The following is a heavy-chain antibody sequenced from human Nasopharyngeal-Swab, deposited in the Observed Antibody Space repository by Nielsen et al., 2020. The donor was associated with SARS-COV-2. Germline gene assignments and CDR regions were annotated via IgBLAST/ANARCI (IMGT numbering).Heavy chain of an antibody. CDR1: GYTFINYG. CDR2: SSVYNGNT. J-gene: IGHJ6*02. D-gene: IGHD1-26*01. Sequence: ASVKVSCKASGYTFINYGISWVRQAPGEGLEWMGWSSVYNGNTNYGQRVQGRVTMTTDTSTNTAYMELRSLRSDDTAVYYCARVTWQLVGYYYYYGMDVWGQGTTVTVSS. CDR3: ARVTWQLVGYYYYYGMDV. V-gene: IGHV1-18*01.